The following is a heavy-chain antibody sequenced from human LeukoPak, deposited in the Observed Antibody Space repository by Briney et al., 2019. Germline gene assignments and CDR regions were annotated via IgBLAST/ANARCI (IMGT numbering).Heavy chain of an antibody. CDR1: GFTFSSYG. J-gene: IGHJ3*02. Sequence: GGSPRLSCAASGFTFSSYGMYWVRQASGKGLEWVAVIWYDGSNKYYADSVKGRFTISRDNSKNTLYLQMNSLRAEDTAVYYCARDSGVEGAFDIWGQGTMVTVSS. D-gene: IGHD3-10*01. V-gene: IGHV3-33*07. CDR2: IWYDGSNK. CDR3: ARDSGVEGAFDI.